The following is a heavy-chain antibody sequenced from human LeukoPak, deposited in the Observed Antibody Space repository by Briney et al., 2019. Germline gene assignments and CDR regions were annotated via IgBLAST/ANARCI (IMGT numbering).Heavy chain of an antibody. CDR1: GDTFSSYA. CDR2: IISIFGTA. V-gene: IGHV1-69*13. D-gene: IGHD2-21*02. J-gene: IGHJ3*02. Sequence: SVKVSCKASGDTFSSYAISWVRQAPGQGLEWMGGIISIFGTANYAQKFQGRVTLTADESTSTAYMELSSLRSEDTAVYYCARVGGDYRVRAFDIWGQGTMVTVSS. CDR3: ARVGGDYRVRAFDI.